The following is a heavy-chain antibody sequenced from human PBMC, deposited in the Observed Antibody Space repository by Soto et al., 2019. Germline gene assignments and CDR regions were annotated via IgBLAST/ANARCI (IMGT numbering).Heavy chain of an antibody. Sequence: GGSLRLSCAASGFTVSSNYMSWVRQAPGKGLEWVSVIYSGGSTYYADSVKGRFTISRDNSKNTLYLQMNSLRAEDTAVYYCAREAWFDCGGDCPAIDPWGQGTLVTVSS. CDR2: IYSGGST. CDR3: AREAWFDCGGDCPAIDP. CDR1: GFTVSSNY. J-gene: IGHJ5*02. V-gene: IGHV3-53*01. D-gene: IGHD2-21*02.